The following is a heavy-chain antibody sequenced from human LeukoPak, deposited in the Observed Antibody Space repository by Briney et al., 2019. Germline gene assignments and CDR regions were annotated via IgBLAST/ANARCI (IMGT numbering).Heavy chain of an antibody. CDR1: GGSISSSSAY. J-gene: IGHJ4*02. V-gene: IGHV4-39*01. D-gene: IGHD5-18*01. CDR3: VSPRGFSYGYFDY. Sequence: SETLSLTCTVSGGSISSSSAYWGWIRQPPGKGLEWIGSIYYSKNTYYNPSLKSRVTMSADTSKNQFSLTLGSVSATDTAVYYCVSPRGFSYGYFDYWGQGTLVTVSS. CDR2: IYYSKNT.